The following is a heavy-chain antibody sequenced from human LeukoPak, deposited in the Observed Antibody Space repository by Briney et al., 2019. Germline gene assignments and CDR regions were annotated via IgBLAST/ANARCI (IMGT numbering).Heavy chain of an antibody. J-gene: IGHJ4*02. CDR2: ISGSGGST. D-gene: IGHD5-18*01. CDR3: AKTAMISGNFDY. Sequence: GGSLRLSCAASGFTFGSYAMSWVRQAPGKGLEWVSAISGSGGSTYYADSVKGRFTISRDNSKNTPYLQMNSLRAEDTAVYYCAKTAMISGNFDYWGQGTLVTVSS. V-gene: IGHV3-23*01. CDR1: GFTFGSYA.